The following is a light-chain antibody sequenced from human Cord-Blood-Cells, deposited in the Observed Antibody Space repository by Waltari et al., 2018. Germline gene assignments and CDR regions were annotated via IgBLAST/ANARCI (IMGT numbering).Light chain of an antibody. J-gene: IGLJ3*02. CDR1: SGHSSYA. CDR2: LNSDGSH. Sequence: QLVLTQSPSASASLGASVKLTCTLSSGHSSYAIAWHQQQPEKGPRYLMKLNSDGSHSKGDGIPSRFSGSSSGAVPYLPISSLQSEDEADYYCQTGGTGSWVFGGGTKLTVL. V-gene: IGLV4-69*01. CDR3: QTGGTGSWV.